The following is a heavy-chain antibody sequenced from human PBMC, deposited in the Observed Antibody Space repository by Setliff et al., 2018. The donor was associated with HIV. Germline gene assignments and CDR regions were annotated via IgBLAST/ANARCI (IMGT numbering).Heavy chain of an antibody. V-gene: IGHV3-30*02. Sequence: GGSLRLSCAASGFTFSNYGMYWVRQAPGKGLEWVTFIRYDGSNKYNADSVKGRFTTARDNAENSVHLQMNSLRAEDTAVYYCARDWNGSGRAMDVWGKGTTVTVSS. D-gene: IGHD3-10*01. CDR1: GFTFSNYG. CDR2: IRYDGSNK. J-gene: IGHJ6*03. CDR3: ARDWNGSGRAMDV.